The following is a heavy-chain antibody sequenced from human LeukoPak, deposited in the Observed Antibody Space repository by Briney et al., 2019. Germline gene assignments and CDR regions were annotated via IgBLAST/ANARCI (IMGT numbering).Heavy chain of an antibody. V-gene: IGHV3-7*03. Sequence: GGSLRLSCAASGFSFSSTWMTWDRQTPGKGLELVSNINIDGSQRYHAYSVEGRFAISRDNVKNTLYLQMNSLRVEDTAVYYCARDPGWGALDYWGQGALVIVSS. D-gene: IGHD3-16*01. CDR2: INIDGSQR. CDR1: GFSFSSTW. J-gene: IGHJ4*02. CDR3: ARDPGWGALDY.